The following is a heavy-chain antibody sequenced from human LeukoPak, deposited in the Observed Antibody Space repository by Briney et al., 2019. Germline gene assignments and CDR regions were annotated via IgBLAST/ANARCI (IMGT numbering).Heavy chain of an antibody. D-gene: IGHD7-27*01. Sequence: ASVKVSCKASGYTFTSYDINRVRQATGQGLEWMGWMNPNSGNTGYAQKFQGRVTITRNTSISTAYMELSSLRSEDTAVYYCARPLTGDAFDIWGQGTMVTVSS. CDR1: GYTFTSYD. J-gene: IGHJ3*02. CDR3: ARPLTGDAFDI. V-gene: IGHV1-8*03. CDR2: MNPNSGNT.